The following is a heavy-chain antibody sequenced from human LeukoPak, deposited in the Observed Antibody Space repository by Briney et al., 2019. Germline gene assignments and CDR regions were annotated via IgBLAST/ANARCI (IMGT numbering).Heavy chain of an antibody. CDR1: GGSFSGYY. J-gene: IGHJ4*02. D-gene: IGHD3-10*01. CDR3: ARGIPSQYYYGSGSLFDY. V-gene: IGHV4-34*01. Sequence: KPSETLSLTCAVYGGSFSGYYWSWIRQPPGKGLEWIGEINHSGSTNYNPSLKSRVTISVDTSKNQFSPKLSSVTAADTAVYYCARGIPSQYYYGSGSLFDYWGQGTLVTVSS. CDR2: INHSGST.